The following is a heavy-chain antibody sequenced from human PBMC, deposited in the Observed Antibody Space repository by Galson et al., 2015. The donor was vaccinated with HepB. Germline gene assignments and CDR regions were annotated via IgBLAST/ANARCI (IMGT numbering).Heavy chain of an antibody. D-gene: IGHD6-13*01. J-gene: IGHJ4*02. Sequence: SVKVSCKASGYTFTSYSMHWVRQAPGQGLEWMGVIKPGDSTTDYAQKFRGRVALTRDTSTSTVYMDLSSLRSEDTAVYYCARRASSIAKTFDYWGQGTLLIVSS. CDR1: GYTFTSYS. V-gene: IGHV1-46*01. CDR3: ARRASSIAKTFDY. CDR2: IKPGDSTT.